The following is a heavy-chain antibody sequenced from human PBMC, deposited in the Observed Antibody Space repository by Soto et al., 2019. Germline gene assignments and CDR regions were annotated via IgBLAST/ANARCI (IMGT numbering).Heavy chain of an antibody. CDR3: ARDDDYPDNGFDY. CDR1: GFTFSRHG. CDR2: ILNDASGH. D-gene: IGHD4-17*01. J-gene: IGHJ4*02. Sequence: QVQLVESGGGVVQTGTSLRLSCAASGFTFSRHGMHWVRQTPGKGLEWLAVILNDASGHWYADSVKGRFTISRDKFEKTVYLQMNGLRLEDTAMYYCARDDDYPDNGFDYWGQGTLVTVSS. V-gene: IGHV3-33*01.